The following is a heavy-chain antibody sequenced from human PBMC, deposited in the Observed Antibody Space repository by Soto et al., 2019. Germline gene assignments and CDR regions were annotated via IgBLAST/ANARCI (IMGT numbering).Heavy chain of an antibody. D-gene: IGHD3-9*01. CDR3: AKDMGLRYFGDSPFDY. CDR1: GFTFDDYA. J-gene: IGHJ4*02. CDR2: ISWNSGSI. Sequence: GGSLRLSCAASGFTFDDYAMHWVRQAPGKGLEWVSGISWNSGSIGYADSVKGRFTISRDNAKNSLYLQMNSLRAEDTALYYCAKDMGLRYFGDSPFDYWGQGTLVTVSS. V-gene: IGHV3-9*01.